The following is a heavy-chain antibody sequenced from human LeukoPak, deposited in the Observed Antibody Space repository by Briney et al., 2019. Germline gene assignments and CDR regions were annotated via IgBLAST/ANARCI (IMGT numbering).Heavy chain of an antibody. CDR1: GYTYTSYY. CDR2: INPSGGIT. D-gene: IGHD3-22*01. Sequence: ASVKVSCKASGYTYTSYYMHWVRQAPGQGLEWMGIINPSGGITRYAQKFQGRVTMTRDTSTSTVYMELSSLRSEDTAVYYCARGTAYYYDSSGPWGQGTLVTVSS. J-gene: IGHJ5*02. CDR3: ARGTAYYYDSSGP. V-gene: IGHV1-46*01.